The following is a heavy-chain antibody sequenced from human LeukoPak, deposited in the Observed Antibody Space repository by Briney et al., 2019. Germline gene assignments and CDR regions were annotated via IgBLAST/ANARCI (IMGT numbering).Heavy chain of an antibody. CDR3: VKDRRYSSGWYGSREGFDY. CDR1: GFTFSSYA. J-gene: IGHJ4*02. D-gene: IGHD6-19*01. CDR2: ISSNGGST. Sequence: QPGRSLRLSCSASGFTFSSYAMHWVRQAPGKGLEYVSAISSNGGSTYYADSVKGRFTISRDNSKNTLYLQMSSLRAEDTAVYYCVKDRRYSSGWYGSREGFDYWGQGTLVTVSS. V-gene: IGHV3-64D*06.